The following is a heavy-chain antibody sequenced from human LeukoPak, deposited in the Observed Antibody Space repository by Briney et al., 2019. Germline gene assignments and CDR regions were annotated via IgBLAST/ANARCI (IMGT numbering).Heavy chain of an antibody. Sequence: PGGSLRLSCSASGFTFSSYAMSWVRQAPGKGLEWVSAISGSGGSTYYADSVKGRFTISRDNSKNTLYLQMNSLRAEDTAVYYCAKDDYGDYVERFDYWGQGTLVTVSS. V-gene: IGHV3-23*01. CDR3: AKDDYGDYVERFDY. CDR2: ISGSGGST. CDR1: GFTFSSYA. J-gene: IGHJ4*02. D-gene: IGHD4-17*01.